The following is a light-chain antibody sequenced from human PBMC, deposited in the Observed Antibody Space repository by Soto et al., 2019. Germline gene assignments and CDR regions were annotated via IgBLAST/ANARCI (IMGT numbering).Light chain of an antibody. V-gene: IGLV3-21*02. CDR1: NIGSKS. Sequence: SYELTQPPSVSVAPGQTARITCEGNNIGSKSVHWYQQKPGQAPVLVVYDDSDRPSGIPERFSGSNSGNTASLTISGLQAEDEADYYCCSYGGGYTPLVFGGGTKVTVL. CDR3: CSYGGGYTPLV. CDR2: DDS. J-gene: IGLJ2*01.